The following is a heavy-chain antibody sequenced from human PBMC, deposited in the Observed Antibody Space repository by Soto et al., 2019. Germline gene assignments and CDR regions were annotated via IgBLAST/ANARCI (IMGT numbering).Heavy chain of an antibody. Sequence: QVQLVQSGAEVKKPGSSVKVSCKASGGTFSSYAISWLRQAPGQGLEWMGGIIPIFGTANYAQKFQGRVTITADESTSPPYMELSSLRSEDTAVYYCARAGAGPYYGEYWNWFDPWGQGNLVTVST. J-gene: IGHJ5*02. D-gene: IGHD4-17*01. V-gene: IGHV1-69*01. CDR1: GGTFSSYA. CDR3: ARAGAGPYYGEYWNWFDP. CDR2: IIPIFGTA.